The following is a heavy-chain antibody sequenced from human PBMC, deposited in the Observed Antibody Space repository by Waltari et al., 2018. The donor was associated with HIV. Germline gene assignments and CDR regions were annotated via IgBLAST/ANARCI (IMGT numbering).Heavy chain of an antibody. CDR1: GGSFNSYH. J-gene: IGHJ5*02. D-gene: IGHD3-3*01. Sequence: QVQLQESGPGLVKPSETLSLTCSVSGGSFNSYHWSWSRQPPGKGLAWIGYNYYTGRTNCNPSLKSRVTISVYTSKNQFSLRLSSVTAADTAVYYWARALFGVGSNWFDPWGQGTLVTVSS. CDR2: NYYTGRT. V-gene: IGHV4-59*01. CDR3: ARALFGVGSNWFDP.